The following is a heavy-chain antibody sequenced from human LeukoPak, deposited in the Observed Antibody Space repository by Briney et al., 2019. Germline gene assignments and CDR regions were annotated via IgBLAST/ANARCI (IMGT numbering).Heavy chain of an antibody. J-gene: IGHJ4*02. CDR3: ATDSPDYGGKGFDY. CDR2: IYSGGDT. D-gene: IGHD4-23*01. CDR1: GFTVSSSY. Sequence: PGGSLRLSCAASGFTVSSSYMSWVRQAPGKGLEWVSVIYSGGDTYYADSVKGRFTISRDNSKNSLYLQMNTLRAEDTAIYYCATDSPDYGGKGFDYRGQGTLVTVSS. V-gene: IGHV3-53*01.